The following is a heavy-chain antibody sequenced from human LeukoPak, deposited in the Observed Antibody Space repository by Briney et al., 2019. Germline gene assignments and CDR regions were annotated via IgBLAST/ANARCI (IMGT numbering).Heavy chain of an antibody. CDR1: GYTFTGYY. Sequence: ASVKVSCKASGYTFTGYYIHWVRQAPGQGLEWMGWINPNSGGTNYAQKFQGRVTITRDTSISTAYMELSRLRSDDTAVYYCARVGCSSTSCYAETFDYWGQGTLVTVSS. CDR3: ARVGCSSTSCYAETFDY. V-gene: IGHV1-2*02. J-gene: IGHJ4*02. D-gene: IGHD2-2*01. CDR2: INPNSGGT.